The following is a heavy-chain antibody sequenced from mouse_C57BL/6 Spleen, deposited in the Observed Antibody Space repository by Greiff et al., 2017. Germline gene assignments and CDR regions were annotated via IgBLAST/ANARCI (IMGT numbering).Heavy chain of an antibody. Sequence: VQLKESGPELVKPGASVKISCKASGYAFSSSWMNWVKQRPGKGLEWIGRIYPGDGDTNYNGKFKGKATLTADKSSSTAYMQLSSLTSEDSAVYFCARERVTPYYFDYWGQGTTLTVSS. J-gene: IGHJ2*01. CDR2: IYPGDGDT. CDR1: GYAFSSSW. D-gene: IGHD2-1*01. CDR3: ARERVTPYYFDY. V-gene: IGHV1-82*01.